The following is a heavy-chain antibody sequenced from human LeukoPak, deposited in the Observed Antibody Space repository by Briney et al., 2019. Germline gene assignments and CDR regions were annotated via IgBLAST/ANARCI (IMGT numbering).Heavy chain of an antibody. CDR3: ASALDCSSTSCSGRVAFDI. J-gene: IGHJ3*02. CDR2: IIPIFGTA. CDR1: GGTFSSYA. D-gene: IGHD2-2*01. Sequence: ASVKVSCKASGGTFSSYAISWVRQAPGQGLEWMGGIIPIFGTANYAQKFQGRVTITADESTSTAYIELSSLRSEDTAVYYCASALDCSSTSCSGRVAFDIWGQGTMVTVSS. V-gene: IGHV1-69*13.